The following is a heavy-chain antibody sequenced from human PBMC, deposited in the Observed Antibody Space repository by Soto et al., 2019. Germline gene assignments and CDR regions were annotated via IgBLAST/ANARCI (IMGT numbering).Heavy chain of an antibody. Sequence: GESLKISCAASGFTFSSYSMNWVRQAPGKGLEWVSSISSSSSYIYYADSVKGRFTSSRDNAKNSLYLQMNSLRAEDTAVYYCAREKGYSYEYYYYYYMDVWGKGTTVTVSS. CDR1: GFTFSSYS. CDR2: ISSSSSYI. D-gene: IGHD5-18*01. J-gene: IGHJ6*03. V-gene: IGHV3-21*01. CDR3: AREKGYSYEYYYYYYMDV.